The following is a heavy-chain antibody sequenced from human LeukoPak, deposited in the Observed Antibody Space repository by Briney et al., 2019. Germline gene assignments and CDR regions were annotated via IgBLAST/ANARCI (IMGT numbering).Heavy chain of an antibody. Sequence: GGSLRLSCAASGFTFSSYAMSWVRQAPGKGLEWVSAISGSGGSTYYADSVKGRFTISRDNSKNTLYLQMNSLRAEDTAVYYCAKDDPHEELLWFGDPGHADAFDIWGQGTMVTVSS. CDR1: GFTFSSYA. V-gene: IGHV3-23*01. D-gene: IGHD3-10*01. CDR2: ISGSGGST. J-gene: IGHJ3*02. CDR3: AKDDPHEELLWFGDPGHADAFDI.